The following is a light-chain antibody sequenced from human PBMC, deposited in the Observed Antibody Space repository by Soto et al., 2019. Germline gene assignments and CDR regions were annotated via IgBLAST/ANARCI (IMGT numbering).Light chain of an antibody. Sequence: QSALTQPSSVSGSTGKSVTISCTGTSSDVGNYNYVSWYQQHPGKAPKLMIYDVSKRPSGVPDRFSGSKSGNTASLTISGLQAEDEADYYCCSYAGSYTFYVFGTGTKLTV. CDR3: CSYAGSYTFYV. CDR1: SSDVGNYNY. V-gene: IGLV2-11*01. J-gene: IGLJ1*01. CDR2: DVS.